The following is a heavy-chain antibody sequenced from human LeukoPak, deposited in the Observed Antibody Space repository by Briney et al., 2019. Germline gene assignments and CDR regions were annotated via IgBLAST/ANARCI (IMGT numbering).Heavy chain of an antibody. CDR3: ARGRYSSGWYYFDY. CDR2: INHSGST. CDR1: GGSFSGYY. D-gene: IGHD6-19*01. J-gene: IGHJ4*02. V-gene: IGHV4-34*01. Sequence: PSETLSLTCAVYGGSFSGYYWSWIRQPPGKGLEWVGEINHSGSTNYNPSLQSRVTISVYTSKNQVSLKLSSVTAADTAVYYCARGRYSSGWYYFDYCGQGTLVTVSS.